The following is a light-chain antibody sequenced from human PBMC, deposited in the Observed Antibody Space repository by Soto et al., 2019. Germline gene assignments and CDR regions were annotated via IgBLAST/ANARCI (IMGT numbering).Light chain of an antibody. J-gene: IGKJ2*01. CDR3: QVFGSSPLYT. Sequence: EIVLTQSPGTLSLSPGERATLSCRTSESVTSTYLAWYQQKPGQPPRLLIYAASSRATGIPDRFSGSGSGTAFTLTISSLEPEDFAVYYCQVFGSSPLYTFGRGTKLEIK. CDR2: AAS. CDR1: ESVTSTY. V-gene: IGKV3-20*01.